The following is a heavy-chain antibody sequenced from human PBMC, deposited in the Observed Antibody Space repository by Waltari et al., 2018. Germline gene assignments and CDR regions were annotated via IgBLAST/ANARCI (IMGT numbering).Heavy chain of an antibody. Sequence: QVQLQESGPGLVKPSETLSLTCDVYGYFIRSGFYWGWIRQPPGKGLEWIGNIYHNGLTYYNPSLKSRVTISRDMSKNQFSLKLTSVTAADTAFYYCARVVGSTISGENFDVWGHGTMVTVSS. D-gene: IGHD1-26*01. V-gene: IGHV4-38-2*01. CDR3: ARVVGSTISGENFDV. CDR2: IYHNGLT. CDR1: GYFIRSGFY. J-gene: IGHJ3*01.